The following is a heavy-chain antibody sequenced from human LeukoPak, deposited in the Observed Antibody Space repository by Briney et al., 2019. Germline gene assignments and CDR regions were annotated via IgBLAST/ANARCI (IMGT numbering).Heavy chain of an antibody. D-gene: IGHD6-13*01. V-gene: IGHV3-23*01. Sequence: GGSLRLSCAVSGFTFSSYAMSWLRQAPGKGLEWVSAISGSGGSTYYADSVKGRFTISRDNSNNTLYLQMNSLRAEDTAVYYCAKSSAPGIAAAGDLDYWGQGNLVTVSS. CDR3: AKSSAPGIAAAGDLDY. J-gene: IGHJ4*02. CDR1: GFTFSSYA. CDR2: ISGSGGST.